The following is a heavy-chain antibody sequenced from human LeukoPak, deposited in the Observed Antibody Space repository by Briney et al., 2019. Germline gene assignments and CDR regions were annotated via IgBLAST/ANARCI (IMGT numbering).Heavy chain of an antibody. V-gene: IGHV1-69*02. CDR2: IIPILRIT. Sequence: GASVKVSCKASGGTFNSYPITWVRQAPGQGLEWMGRIIPILRITNYAQKFQGRVTITADKSTSTAYMELSSLRSEDTALYYCASMGEVDPDYGDFNRFDYWGQGTLVTVSS. J-gene: IGHJ4*02. CDR3: ASMGEVDPDYGDFNRFDY. D-gene: IGHD4-17*01. CDR1: GGTFNSYP.